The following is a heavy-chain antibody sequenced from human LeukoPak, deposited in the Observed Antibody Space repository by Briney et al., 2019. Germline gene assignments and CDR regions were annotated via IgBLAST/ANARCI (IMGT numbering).Heavy chain of an antibody. Sequence: ASVKVSCKASGYTFTSYFIHWVRQAPGQGLEWMGIINPSGGSTGYSQKFQGRVTMTRDTSTSTVYMELSSLRSEDAAVYYCARVHYYDSSGYYYFDYWGQGTLVTVSS. CDR2: INPSGGST. CDR1: GYTFTSYF. CDR3: ARVHYYDSSGYYYFDY. V-gene: IGHV1-46*01. J-gene: IGHJ4*02. D-gene: IGHD3-22*01.